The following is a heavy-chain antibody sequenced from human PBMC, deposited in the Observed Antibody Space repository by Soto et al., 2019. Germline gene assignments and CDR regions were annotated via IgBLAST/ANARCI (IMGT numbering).Heavy chain of an antibody. CDR1: GGSISSGGYY. CDR2: IYYSGST. D-gene: IGHD4-4*01. J-gene: IGHJ5*02. Sequence: SETLSLTCTVSGGSISSGGYYWSWIRQHPGKGLEWIGYIYYSGSTYYNPSLKSRVTISVDTSKNQFSLKLSSVTAADTAVYYCARAPKTTVATYWFDPWGQGTLVTVSS. CDR3: ARAPKTTVATYWFDP. V-gene: IGHV4-31*03.